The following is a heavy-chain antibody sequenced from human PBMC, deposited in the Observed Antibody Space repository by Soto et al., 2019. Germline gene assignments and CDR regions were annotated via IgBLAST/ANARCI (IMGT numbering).Heavy chain of an antibody. D-gene: IGHD1-26*01. Sequence: SETLCLTHTVSGGSLSSYCLRWIRQPPGKGLEWIGYIYYSGSTNYTPSLKSRVTISVDTSKNQFSLKLSSVTAADTAVYYCARRYGGNLDYWGQGTLVTVSS. J-gene: IGHJ4*02. CDR2: IYYSGST. V-gene: IGHV4-59*08. CDR1: GGSLSSYC. CDR3: ARRYGGNLDY.